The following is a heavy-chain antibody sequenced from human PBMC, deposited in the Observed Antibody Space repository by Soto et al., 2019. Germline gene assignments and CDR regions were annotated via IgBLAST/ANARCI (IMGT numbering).Heavy chain of an antibody. CDR3: AANIVVVVAAPRPFDP. J-gene: IGHJ5*02. CDR2: IVVGSGNT. D-gene: IGHD2-15*01. V-gene: IGHV1-58*01. CDR1: GFTFTSSA. Sequence: ASVKVSCKASGFTFTSSAVQWVRQARGQRLEWIGWIVVGSGNTNYAQKFQERVTITRDMSTSTAYMELSSLRSEDTAVYYCAANIVVVVAAPRPFDPWGQGTLVTVSS.